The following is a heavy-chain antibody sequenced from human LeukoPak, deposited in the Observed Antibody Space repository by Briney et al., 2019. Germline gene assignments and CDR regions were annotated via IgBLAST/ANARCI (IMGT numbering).Heavy chain of an antibody. J-gene: IGHJ4*02. CDR1: GGSISSSSYY. V-gene: IGHV4-39*07. Sequence: PSETLSLTCTVSGGSISSSSYYWGWIRQPPGKGLEWIGSMYSSGSTYYNPSLKSRVTISVDTSKSQFSLKLTSVTAADTAVYYCARGGSYTMVKNYWGQGTLVTVSS. CDR3: ARGGSYTMVKNY. D-gene: IGHD1-26*01. CDR2: MYSSGST.